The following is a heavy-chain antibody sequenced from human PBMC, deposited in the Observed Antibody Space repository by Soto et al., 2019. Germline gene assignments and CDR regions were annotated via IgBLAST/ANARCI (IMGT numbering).Heavy chain of an antibody. J-gene: IGHJ6*02. CDR1: GFTFSSYA. CDR3: ATATFFGVVPNLNYYYYYGRDV. V-gene: IGHV3-23*01. CDR2: ISGSGGST. Sequence: GGSLRLSCAASGFTFSSYAMSWVRQAPGKGLEWVSAISGSGGSTYYADSVKGRFTISRDNSKNTLYLQMNSLRAEDTAVYYCATATFFGVVPNLNYYYYYGRDVGGQGTTVTVSS. D-gene: IGHD3-3*01.